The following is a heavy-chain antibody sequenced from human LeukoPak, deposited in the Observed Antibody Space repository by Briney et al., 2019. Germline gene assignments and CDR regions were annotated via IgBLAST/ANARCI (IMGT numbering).Heavy chain of an antibody. D-gene: IGHD1-1*01. Sequence: SETLSLTCTVSGGSISSYYWSWIRQPAGKGLEWIGRIYTSGSTNYNPSLKSRVTMSVDTSKNKFSLKLSSVTAADTAVYYCARDLSPIGTAKVDAFDIWGQGTMVTVSS. CDR1: GGSISSYY. CDR3: ARDLSPIGTAKVDAFDI. V-gene: IGHV4-4*07. CDR2: IYTSGST. J-gene: IGHJ3*02.